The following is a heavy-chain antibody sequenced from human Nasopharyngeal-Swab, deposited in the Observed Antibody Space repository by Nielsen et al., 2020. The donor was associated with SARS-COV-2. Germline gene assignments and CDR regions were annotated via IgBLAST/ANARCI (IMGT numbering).Heavy chain of an antibody. D-gene: IGHD6-19*01. CDR1: GGSIITNYY. CDR3: ARGIEVRGWHNWFDP. J-gene: IGHJ5*02. V-gene: IGHV4-59*01. CDR2: VSGNT. Sequence: SETLSLTCTVSGGSIITNYYWSWIRQTPGKGLEWIGYVSGNTNFNPSLQSRVTMSLYRSKNQFSLKLTSVSAADTGVYYCARGIEVRGWHNWFDPWGQGALVTVSS.